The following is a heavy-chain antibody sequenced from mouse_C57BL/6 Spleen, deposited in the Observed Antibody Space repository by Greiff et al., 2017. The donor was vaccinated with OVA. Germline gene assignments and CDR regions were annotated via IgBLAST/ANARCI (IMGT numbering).Heavy chain of an antibody. CDR2: INPSNGGT. CDR1: GYTFTSYW. Sequence: QVQLQQSGTELVKPGASVKLSCKASGYTFTSYWMHWVKQRPGQGLEWIGNINPSNGGTNYNEKFKSKATLTVDKSSSTAYMQLSSLTSEDSAVYYCARSRGGYYGSTHWYFDVWGTGTTVTVSS. D-gene: IGHD1-1*01. V-gene: IGHV1-53*01. J-gene: IGHJ1*03. CDR3: ARSRGGYYGSTHWYFDV.